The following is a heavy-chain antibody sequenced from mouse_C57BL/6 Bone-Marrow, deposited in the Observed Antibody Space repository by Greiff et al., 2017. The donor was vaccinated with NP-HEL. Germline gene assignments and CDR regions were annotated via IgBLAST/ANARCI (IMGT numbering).Heavy chain of an antibody. V-gene: IGHV5-6*01. CDR1: GFTFSSYG. Sequence: VQLKESGGDLVKPGGSLKLSCAASGFTFSSYGMSWVRQTPDKRLEWVATISSGGSYTYYPDSVKGRFTISRDNAKNTLYLQMSSLKSEDTAMYYCARRTLFYGSSGDYWGQGTTLTVSS. CDR3: ARRTLFYGSSGDY. D-gene: IGHD1-1*01. J-gene: IGHJ2*01. CDR2: ISSGGSYT.